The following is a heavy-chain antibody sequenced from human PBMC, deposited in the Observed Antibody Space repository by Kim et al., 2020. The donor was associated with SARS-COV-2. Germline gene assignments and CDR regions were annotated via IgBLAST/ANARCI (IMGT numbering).Heavy chain of an antibody. CDR3: AREGGDHDYGDYADAFDI. CDR1: GGTFSSYA. CDR2: IIPIFGTA. Sequence: SVKVSCKASGGTFSSYAISWVRQAPGQGLEWMGGIIPIFGTANYAQKFQGRVTITADESTSTAYMELSSLRSEDTAVYYCAREGGDHDYGDYADAFDIWGQGTMVTVSS. J-gene: IGHJ3*02. V-gene: IGHV1-69*13. D-gene: IGHD4-17*01.